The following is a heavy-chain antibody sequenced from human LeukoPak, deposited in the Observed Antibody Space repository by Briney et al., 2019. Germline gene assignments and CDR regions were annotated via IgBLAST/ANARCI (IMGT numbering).Heavy chain of an antibody. CDR3: ARGKRGYSYGFSPSIGYYYYYYMDV. J-gene: IGHJ6*03. Sequence: PSETLSLTCTVSGGSISSYYWSWIRQPPGKGLEWIGDIYYSGSTNYNPSLKSRVTISVDTSKNQFSLKLSSVTAADTAVYYCARGKRGYSYGFSPSIGYYYYYYMDVWGKGTTVTISS. D-gene: IGHD5-18*01. CDR1: GGSISSYY. V-gene: IGHV4-59*01. CDR2: IYYSGST.